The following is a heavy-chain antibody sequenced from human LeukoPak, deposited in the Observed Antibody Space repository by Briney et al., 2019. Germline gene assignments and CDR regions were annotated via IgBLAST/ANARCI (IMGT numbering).Heavy chain of an antibody. CDR2: ISSSGSTI. Sequence: GGSLRLSCAASGFTFSDYYMSWIRQAPGKGLEWVSYISSSGSTIYYADSVKGRFTISRDNAKNSLYLQMNSLRAEDTAVYYCARDYIDYYYYYYMDVWGKGTTVTVSS. J-gene: IGHJ6*03. V-gene: IGHV3-11*04. D-gene: IGHD4-11*01. CDR3: ARDYIDYYYYYYMDV. CDR1: GFTFSDYY.